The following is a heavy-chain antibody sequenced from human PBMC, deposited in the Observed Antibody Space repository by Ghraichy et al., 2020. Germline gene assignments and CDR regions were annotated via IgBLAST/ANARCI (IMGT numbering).Heavy chain of an antibody. J-gene: IGHJ4*02. V-gene: IGHV3-23*01. CDR2: ISVSGGST. Sequence: GESLNISCAASGFTFSSYAMSWVRQAPGKGLEWVSAISVSGGSTYYADSVKGRFTISRDNSKNTLYLQMNSLRAEDTAVYYCAKASGTYYTAFDYWGQGTLVTVSS. CDR3: AKASGTYYTAFDY. D-gene: IGHD3-10*01. CDR1: GFTFSSYA.